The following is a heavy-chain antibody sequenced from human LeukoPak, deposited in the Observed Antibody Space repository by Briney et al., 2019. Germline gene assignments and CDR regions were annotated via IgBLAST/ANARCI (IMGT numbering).Heavy chain of an antibody. D-gene: IGHD6-13*01. J-gene: IGHJ6*04. CDR3: TAPGPGSSGYYYYGMDV. Sequence: GRYLRLSCTASGFTFGDYAMSWVRQAPGKGLEWVGFIRSKAYGGTTEYAASVKGRFTIARDDSKNIAYLQMNRLKTEDTAVYYCTAPGPGSSGYYYYGMDVWGKGTTVTVSS. V-gene: IGHV3-49*04. CDR1: GFTFGDYA. CDR2: IRSKAYGGTT.